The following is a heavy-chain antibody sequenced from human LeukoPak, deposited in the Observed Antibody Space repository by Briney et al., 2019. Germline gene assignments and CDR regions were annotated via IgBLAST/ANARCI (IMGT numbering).Heavy chain of an antibody. Sequence: PGGSLRLSCVASEFTFSSYWMHWVRQAPGKGLVWVSRINTDGRSASYADSVKGRFTISRDNAKNTLYLRMNSLRAEDTAVYYCARDGYSYGALRYYYYGMDVWGQGTTVTVSS. CDR1: EFTFSSYW. V-gene: IGHV3-74*01. D-gene: IGHD5-18*01. J-gene: IGHJ6*02. CDR3: ARDGYSYGALRYYYYGMDV. CDR2: INTDGRSA.